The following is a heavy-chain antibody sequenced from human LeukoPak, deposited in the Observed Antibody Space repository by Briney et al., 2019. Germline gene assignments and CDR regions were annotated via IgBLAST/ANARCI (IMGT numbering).Heavy chain of an antibody. Sequence: GGSLRLSCTASGFSFRNTWMSWVRQAPGKGLEWVANIKKDETEIYYADSVKGRFTISRDNAKRSLYLQMNVLRAADTAVYYCARDCCFGSDSSKMYFQHWGQGTLVTVSS. CDR3: ARDCCFGSDSSKMYFQH. D-gene: IGHD6-13*01. CDR2: IKKDETEI. V-gene: IGHV3-7*01. J-gene: IGHJ1*01. CDR1: GFSFRNTW.